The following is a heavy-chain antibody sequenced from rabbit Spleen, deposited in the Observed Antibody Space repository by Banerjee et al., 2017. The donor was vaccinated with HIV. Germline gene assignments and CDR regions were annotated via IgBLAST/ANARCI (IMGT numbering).Heavy chain of an antibody. V-gene: IGHV1S45*01. CDR1: GFSFSSAYW. J-gene: IGHJ4*01. Sequence: QEQLEESGGDLVKPEGSLTLTCTASGFSFSSAYWICWVRQAPGKGLEFIACIYGGGDGGTYYATWAKRRFTISKTSSTTVTLQMTSLTAADTATYFCARDGDWSTGWGVFNLWGQGTLVTVS. CDR3: ARDGDWSTGWGVFNL. D-gene: IGHD4-1*01. CDR2: IYGGGDGGT.